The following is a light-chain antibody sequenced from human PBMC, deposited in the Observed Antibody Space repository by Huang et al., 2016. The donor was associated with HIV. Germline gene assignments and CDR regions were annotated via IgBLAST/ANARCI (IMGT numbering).Light chain of an antibody. V-gene: IGKV3-11*01. CDR2: VAS. J-gene: IGKJ2*01. CDR3: QQRNDWPPYT. Sequence: EVVLTQSPATLSLSPGERATLSCRASQSVTNFLAWYQQKPGQPPRLLICVASTRATGIPPRFSGGGFGTDFTLTISRLEPEDFAVYYCQQRNDWPPYTFGQGTRLEIK. CDR1: QSVTNF.